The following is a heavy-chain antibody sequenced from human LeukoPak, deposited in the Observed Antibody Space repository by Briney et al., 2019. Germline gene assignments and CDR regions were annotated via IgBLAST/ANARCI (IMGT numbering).Heavy chain of an antibody. CDR2: MNPNSGST. D-gene: IGHD5-12*01. Sequence: ASVKVSCKASGYTFTSYDINWVRQATGQGLEWMGWMNPNSGSTGYAQKFQGRVTMTRSTPISTAYMELSSLRSEYTAVYYCARGLYGYGHTFDYWGQGTLVTVSS. J-gene: IGHJ4*02. CDR3: ARGLYGYGHTFDY. V-gene: IGHV1-8*01. CDR1: GYTFTSYD.